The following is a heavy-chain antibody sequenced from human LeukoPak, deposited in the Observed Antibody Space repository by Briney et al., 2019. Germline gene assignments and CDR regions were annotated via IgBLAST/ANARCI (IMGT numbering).Heavy chain of an antibody. CDR3: KRIAGGI. CDR1: GGSFSGYY. V-gene: IGHV4-34*01. J-gene: IGHJ4*02. CDR2: INHSGST. D-gene: IGHD6-13*01. Sequence: SETLSLTCAVHGGSFSGYYWSWIRQPPGKGLEWIGEINHSGSTNYNPSLKSRVTISVDTSKNQFSLKLSSVTAAATAVYYCKRIAGGIWGQGTLVTVSS.